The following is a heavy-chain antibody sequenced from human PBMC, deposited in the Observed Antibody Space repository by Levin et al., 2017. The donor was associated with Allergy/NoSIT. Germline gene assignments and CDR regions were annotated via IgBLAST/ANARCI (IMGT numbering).Heavy chain of an antibody. V-gene: IGHV4-34*01. CDR3: ARRIAVPIYNWFDP. D-gene: IGHD6-19*01. J-gene: IGHJ5*02. CDR2: INHSGST. CDR1: GGSFSGYY. Sequence: GSLRLSCAVYGGSFSGYYWSWIRQPPGKGLEWIGEINHSGSTNYNPSLKSRVTISVDTSKNQFSLKLSSVTAADTAVYYCARRIAVPIYNWFDPWGQGTLVTVSS.